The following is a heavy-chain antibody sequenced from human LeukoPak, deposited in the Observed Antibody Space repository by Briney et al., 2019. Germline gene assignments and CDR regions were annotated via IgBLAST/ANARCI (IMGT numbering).Heavy chain of an antibody. CDR3: ARVYCSSTSCYLLYFDY. Sequence: GGSLRLSCAASGFTVSSNYISWVRQAPGKGLEWVSVIYSGGSTYYADSVKGRFTISRDNSKNTLYLQMNSLRAEDTAVYYCARVYCSSTSCYLLYFDYWGQGTLVTVSS. D-gene: IGHD2-2*01. V-gene: IGHV3-66*02. J-gene: IGHJ4*02. CDR2: IYSGGST. CDR1: GFTVSSNY.